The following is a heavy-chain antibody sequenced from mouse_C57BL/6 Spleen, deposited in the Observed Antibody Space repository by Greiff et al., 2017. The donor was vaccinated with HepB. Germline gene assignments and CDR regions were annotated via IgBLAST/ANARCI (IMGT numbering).Heavy chain of an antibody. CDR1: GYTFTSYW. Sequence: QVQLKQPGAELVKPGASVKLSCKASGYTFTSYWMQWVKQRPGQGLEWIGEIDPSDSYTNYNQKFKGKATLTVDTSSSTAYMQLSSLTSEDSAVYYCARGGLRYWYFDVWGTGTTVTVSS. CDR2: IDPSDSYT. CDR3: ARGGLRYWYFDV. J-gene: IGHJ1*03. V-gene: IGHV1-50*01. D-gene: IGHD3-1*01.